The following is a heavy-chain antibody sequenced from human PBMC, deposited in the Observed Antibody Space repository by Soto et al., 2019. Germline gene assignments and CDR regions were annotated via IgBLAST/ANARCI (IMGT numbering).Heavy chain of an antibody. D-gene: IGHD2-21*01. J-gene: IGHJ4*02. CDR1: GYTFTSYA. V-gene: IGHV1-3*01. Sequence: QVQLVQSGAEVKKPGASVKVSCKASGYTFTSYAMHWVRQAPGQRLEWMGWINAGNGNTKYSKKFQGRVTITRDTSASTAYMELSSLRSEDTAVYYCAREGPYCGGDCYSAPFDYWGQGTLVTVSS. CDR3: AREGPYCGGDCYSAPFDY. CDR2: INAGNGNT.